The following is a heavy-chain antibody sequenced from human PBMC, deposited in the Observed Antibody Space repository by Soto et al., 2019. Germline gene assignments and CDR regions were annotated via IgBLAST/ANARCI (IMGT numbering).Heavy chain of an antibody. V-gene: IGHV1-24*01. CDR1: GYTLTELS. D-gene: IGHD3-3*01. CDR3: ATVVGTYYDFWSGYFGY. Sequence: ASVKVSCKVSGYTLTELSMHWVRQAPGKGLEWMGGFDPEDGETIYAQKFQGRATMTEDTSTDTAYMELSSLRSEDTAVYYCATVVGTYYDFWSGYFGYWGQGTLVTVSS. CDR2: FDPEDGET. J-gene: IGHJ4*02.